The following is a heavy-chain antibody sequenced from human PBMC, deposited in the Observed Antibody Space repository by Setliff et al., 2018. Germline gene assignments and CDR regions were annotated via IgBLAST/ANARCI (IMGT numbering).Heavy chain of an antibody. D-gene: IGHD3-16*02. CDR2: IKQDGSEK. CDR3: ARDEGYDYVWGSYRIDAFDI. V-gene: IGHV3-7*01. CDR1: GFTFSSYW. Sequence: GGSLRLSCAASGFTFSSYWMSWVRQAPGKGLEWVANIKQDGSEKYYVDSVKGRFTISRDNAKNSLYLQMNSLRAEDTAVYYCARDEGYDYVWGSYRIDAFDIWGQGTMVTVSS. J-gene: IGHJ3*02.